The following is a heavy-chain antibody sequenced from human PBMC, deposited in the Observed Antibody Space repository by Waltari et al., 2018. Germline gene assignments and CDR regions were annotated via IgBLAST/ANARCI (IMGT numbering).Heavy chain of an antibody. D-gene: IGHD1-20*01. Sequence: EMQLVESGGGLVQPGGSLRLSCAASGFTFTTYEMNWVRQAPGEGLKCISYISSSGTAIYYADAVKGRFTISRDNAQDSLYLQMNSLRAEDTAVYYCARAAITGTGFDFWGQGSLVTVSS. CDR3: ARAAITGTGFDF. CDR2: ISSSGTAI. V-gene: IGHV3-48*03. J-gene: IGHJ4*02. CDR1: GFTFTTYE.